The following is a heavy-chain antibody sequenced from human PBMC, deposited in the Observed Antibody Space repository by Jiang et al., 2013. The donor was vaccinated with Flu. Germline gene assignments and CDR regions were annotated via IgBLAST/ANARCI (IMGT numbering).Heavy chain of an antibody. CDR2: INHSGST. CDR1: GGSFSGYY. CDR3: ARGRYYDFWSGYRLYGMDV. Sequence: LLKPSETLSLTCAVYGGSFSGYYWSWIRQPPGKGLEWIGEINHSGSTNYNPSLKSRVTISVDTSKNQFSLKLSSVTAADTAVYYCARGRYYDFWSGYRLYGMDVWGQGTTVTVSS. J-gene: IGHJ6*02. D-gene: IGHD3-3*01. V-gene: IGHV4-34*01.